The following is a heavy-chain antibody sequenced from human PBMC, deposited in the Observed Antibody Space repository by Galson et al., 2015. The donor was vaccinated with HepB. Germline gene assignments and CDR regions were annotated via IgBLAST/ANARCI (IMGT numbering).Heavy chain of an antibody. CDR1: GFTFSDYY. J-gene: IGHJ6*03. D-gene: IGHD6-13*01. CDR2: ISSSSSYT. V-gene: IGHV3-11*06. Sequence: SLRVSCAASGFTFSDYYMSWIRQAPGKGLEWVSYISSSSSYTNYADSVKGRFTISRDNAKNSLYLQMNSLRAEDTAVYYCAREGGDATFTAAVSYYYYMDVWGKGTTVTVSS. CDR3: AREGGDATFTAAVSYYYYMDV.